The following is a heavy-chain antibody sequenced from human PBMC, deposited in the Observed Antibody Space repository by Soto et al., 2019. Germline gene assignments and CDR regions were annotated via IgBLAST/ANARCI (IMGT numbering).Heavy chain of an antibody. J-gene: IGHJ4*02. D-gene: IGHD3-22*01. V-gene: IGHV5-51*01. CDR1: GYSFTSYW. CDR2: IYPGDSDT. Sequence: GESLKISCKGSGYSFTSYWIGWVRQMPGKGLEWMGIIYPGDSDTRYSPSFQGQVTISADKSISTAYLQWSSLKASDTAMYYCARGDIYYYDSSGYFFDYWGQGTLVTVSS. CDR3: ARGDIYYYDSSGYFFDY.